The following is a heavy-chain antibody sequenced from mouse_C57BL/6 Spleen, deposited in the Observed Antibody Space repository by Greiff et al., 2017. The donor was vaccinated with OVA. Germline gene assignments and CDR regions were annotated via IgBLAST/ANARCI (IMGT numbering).Heavy chain of an antibody. CDR3: ARFADYDGYYYAMDY. CDR2: IWSDGST. V-gene: IGHV2-6*03. D-gene: IGHD2-4*01. CDR1: GFSLTSYG. Sequence: QVQLKESGPGLVAPSQSLSITCTVSGFSLTSYGVHWVRQPPGKGLEWLVVIWSDGSTTYNSALKSRLSISKDNSKSQVFLKMNSLQTDDTAMYYCARFADYDGYYYAMDYWGQGTSVTVSS. J-gene: IGHJ4*01.